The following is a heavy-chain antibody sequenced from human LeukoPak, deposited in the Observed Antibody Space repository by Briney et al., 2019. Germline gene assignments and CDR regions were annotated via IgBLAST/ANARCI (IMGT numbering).Heavy chain of an antibody. CDR3: ARAYYYGSGPRVGYYYMDV. CDR2: ISSSSSYI. Sequence: GGSLRLSCAASGLTFSSYSMNWVRQAPGKGLEWVSSISSSSSYIYYADSVKGRFTISRDNAKNSLYLQMNSLRAEDTAVYYCARAYYYGSGPRVGYYYMDVWGKGTTVTVSS. D-gene: IGHD3-10*01. CDR1: GLTFSSYS. V-gene: IGHV3-21*01. J-gene: IGHJ6*03.